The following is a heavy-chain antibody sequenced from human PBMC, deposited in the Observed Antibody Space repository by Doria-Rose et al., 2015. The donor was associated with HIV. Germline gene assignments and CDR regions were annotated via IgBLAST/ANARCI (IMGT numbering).Heavy chain of an antibody. J-gene: IGHJ6*03. CDR3: ARQTFYYMDV. CDR2: IHDIGGN. D-gene: IGHD3-16*01. Sequence: QVQLQESGPGLVKPSVTLSLTCTVSGASFHSYYWSWIRQPPGKGLEWIGYIHDIGGNNYHPSLKSRVTISADTSKNQFSLKLSSLTAADTAVYYCARQTFYYMDVWGKGTTVTVSS. CDR1: GASFHSYY. V-gene: IGHV4-59*08.